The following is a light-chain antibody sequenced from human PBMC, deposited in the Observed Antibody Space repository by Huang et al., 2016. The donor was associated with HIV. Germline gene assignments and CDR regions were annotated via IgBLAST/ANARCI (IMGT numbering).Light chain of an antibody. CDR1: QSLSSSY. CDR2: ATS. J-gene: IGKJ1*01. Sequence: EIVLTQSPGTLSLSLGDRATLSCRASQSLSSSYLAWYQQKPGQAPRLLIYATSSRATGIPYRFSGSASGTDFTLTIGRLEPEDLAVYYCQQYGSSPWTFGQGTKVEIQ. CDR3: QQYGSSPWT. V-gene: IGKV3-20*01.